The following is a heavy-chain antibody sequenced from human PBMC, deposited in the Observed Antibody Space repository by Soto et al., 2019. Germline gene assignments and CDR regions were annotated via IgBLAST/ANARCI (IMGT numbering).Heavy chain of an antibody. J-gene: IGHJ5*01. CDR3: TIDSYITIITVLFDY. CDR2: IKSKIDGGTT. Sequence: GGSLRLSCAASGFTFSNAWINWVRQAPGKGLEWVGRIKSKIDGGTTDFAAPVKGRFAISRDDSKNMVYLEMNSLKTEDTGVYYCTIDSYITIITVLFDYWGHGSLVTGSS. V-gene: IGHV3-15*07. CDR1: GFTFSNAW. D-gene: IGHD3-22*01.